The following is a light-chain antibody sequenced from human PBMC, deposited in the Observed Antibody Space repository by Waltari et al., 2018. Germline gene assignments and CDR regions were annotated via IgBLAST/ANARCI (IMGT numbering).Light chain of an antibody. CDR1: SSNIGSNY. V-gene: IGLV1-47*01. Sequence: QSVLTQPPSAYGTPGQRVTISCSGRSSNIGSNYVYWYQQCPGTAPKLLIYRNDQRPSGVPDRFSGSKSGTSASLAISGLRSEDEADYSCAAWDDSLSGVLFGGGTRLTVL. J-gene: IGLJ2*01. CDR3: AAWDDSLSGVL. CDR2: RND.